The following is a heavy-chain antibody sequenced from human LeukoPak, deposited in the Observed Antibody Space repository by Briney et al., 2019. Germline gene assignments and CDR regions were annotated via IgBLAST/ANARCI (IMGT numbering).Heavy chain of an antibody. J-gene: IGHJ4*02. CDR1: GFTFSSYW. Sequence: GGSLRLSCAASGFTFSSYWMHWVRQAPGKGLVWVSRINSDGSSTSYADSVKGRFTISRDNAKNTLYLQMNSLRAEDTAVYYCARVEHYGFWSGYYGYWGQGPLVTVSS. CDR2: INSDGSST. CDR3: ARVEHYGFWSGYYGY. D-gene: IGHD3-3*01. V-gene: IGHV3-74*01.